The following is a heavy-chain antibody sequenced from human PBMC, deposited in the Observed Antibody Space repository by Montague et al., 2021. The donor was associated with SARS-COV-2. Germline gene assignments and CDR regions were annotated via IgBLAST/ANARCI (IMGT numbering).Heavy chain of an antibody. J-gene: IGHJ4*02. CDR3: ARHALGYFDWLNEGYFDY. CDR2: IYYSGST. CDR1: GGSISSYY. Sequence: SETLSLTCTVSGGSISSYYWSWIRQPPGKGLEWIGYIYYSGSTNYNPSLKSRVTISIDTSKNQFSQKLSSVTDADTAVYYCARHALGYFDWLNEGYFDYWGQGTLVTVSS. V-gene: IGHV4-59*08. D-gene: IGHD3-9*01.